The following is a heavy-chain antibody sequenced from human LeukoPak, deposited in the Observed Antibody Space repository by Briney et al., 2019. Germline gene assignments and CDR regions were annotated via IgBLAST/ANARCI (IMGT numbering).Heavy chain of an antibody. CDR2: IYHSGST. D-gene: IGHD3-22*01. CDR1: GYSISSGYY. V-gene: IGHV4-38-2*01. J-gene: IGHJ4*02. CDR3: ARLAPDYYDSSGPWAY. Sequence: PSETLSLTCAVSGYSISSGYYWGWIRQPPGKGLEWIGSIYHSGSTYYNPSLKSRVTISVDTSKNQFSLKLSSVTAADTAVYYCARLAPDYYDSSGPWAYWGQGTLVTVSS.